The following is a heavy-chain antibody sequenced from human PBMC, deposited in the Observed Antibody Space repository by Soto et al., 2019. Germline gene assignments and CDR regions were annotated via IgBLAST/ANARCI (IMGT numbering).Heavy chain of an antibody. CDR1: GFTVSNNY. J-gene: IGHJ4*02. CDR2: IYSGGYT. V-gene: IGHV3-53*01. CDR3: GTLPGGGGY. D-gene: IGHD3-10*01. Sequence: EVQLVESGGGLIQPGGSLRLSCAVSGFTVSNNYMSWVRQAPGKGLEGVSVIYSGGYTAYGDSVKGRFTISRDNSKNTLFLKMKSRGAAGPAVFYWGTLPGGGGYWGQGTLVTVSS.